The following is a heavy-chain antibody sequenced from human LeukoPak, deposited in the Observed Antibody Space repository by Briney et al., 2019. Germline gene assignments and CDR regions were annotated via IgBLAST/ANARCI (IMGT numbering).Heavy chain of an antibody. D-gene: IGHD6-19*01. CDR1: GDTFTTYY. V-gene: IGHV1-46*01. Sequence: GASVKVSCKASGDTFTTYYMHWVRQATGQGLEWMGIIYPSGGSTSYAQKFQGRVIMTRDVSTSTVFMELSSLRSDDTAVYYCARDGVAGVYYFDYWGQGTQVTVSS. CDR3: ARDGVAGVYYFDY. J-gene: IGHJ4*02. CDR2: IYPSGGST.